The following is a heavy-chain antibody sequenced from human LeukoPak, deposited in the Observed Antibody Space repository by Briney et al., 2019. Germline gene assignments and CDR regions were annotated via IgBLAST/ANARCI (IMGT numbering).Heavy chain of an antibody. V-gene: IGHV3-74*01. CDR2: VNSDGSNT. D-gene: IGHD6-19*01. Sequence: GGSLRLSCAASGFTFSNYWMHWVRQAPGKGLVWVSRVNSDGSNTYYADSVKGRFTISRDNAKNTLYLQMNSLRAEDTAVYYCAREGYSSGWSFDYWGQGTLVTVSS. J-gene: IGHJ4*02. CDR1: GFTFSNYW. CDR3: AREGYSSGWSFDY.